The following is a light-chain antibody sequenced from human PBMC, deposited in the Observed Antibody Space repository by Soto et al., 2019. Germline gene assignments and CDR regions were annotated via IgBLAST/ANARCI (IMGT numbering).Light chain of an antibody. V-gene: IGKV2-28*01. CDR3: MQALQTPFT. J-gene: IGKJ4*01. CDR2: LGS. CDR1: QSLLHSNGYNY. Sequence: IVMTQSPLSLPVTPGEPASISCRSSQSLLHSNGYNYLDWYLQKPGQSPQLLIYLGSNRASGVPDRFSGSGSGTDFTLKISRVEAEDVGVYYCMQALQTPFTFGGGTKVEIK.